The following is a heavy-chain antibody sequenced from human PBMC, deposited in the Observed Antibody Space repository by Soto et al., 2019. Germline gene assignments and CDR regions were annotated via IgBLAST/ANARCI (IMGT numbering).Heavy chain of an antibody. CDR3: TTDPFKGLGY. J-gene: IGHJ4*02. CDR2: IIPIFGTA. V-gene: IGHV1-69*05. CDR1: GGTFTSYA. Sequence: SVKVSCKASGGTFTSYAISWVRQAPGQGLEWLGGIIPIFGTANYAQKLQGRFTISRDDSKNTLFLQMNSLKTEDTAVYYCTTDPFKGLGYWGQGTLVTVSS.